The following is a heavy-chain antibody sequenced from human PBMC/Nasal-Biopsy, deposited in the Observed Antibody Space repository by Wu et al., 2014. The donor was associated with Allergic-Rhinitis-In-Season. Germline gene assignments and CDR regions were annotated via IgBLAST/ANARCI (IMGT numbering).Heavy chain of an antibody. V-gene: IGHV3-30*18. Sequence: LRLSCAASAFTFSSYAMHWVRQAPGKGLEWVAFISYDGSNKYYADSVKGRFTISRDNSKNTLNLQMNSLRVEDTAVYYCAKGRKQYPAQDNVVTLFDYWGQGTLVTVSS. CDR3: AKGRKQYPAQDNVVTLFDY. J-gene: IGHJ4*02. D-gene: IGHD2-15*01. CDR2: ISYDGSNK. CDR1: AFTFSSYA.